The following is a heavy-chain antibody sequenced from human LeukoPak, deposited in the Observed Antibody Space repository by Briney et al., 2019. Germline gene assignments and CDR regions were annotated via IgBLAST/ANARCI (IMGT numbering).Heavy chain of an antibody. Sequence: SETLSLTCAVYGGSFSGYYASWIRQLPGTGLEWVGATNNRGSTNYNRSLKSRFTISVDTSKNQFSLKLSYVTAADTAVYYCARRVRAVAADYLGQGTLPTVPS. CDR1: GGSFSGYY. CDR3: ARRVRAVAADY. J-gene: IGHJ4*02. CDR2: TNNRGST. V-gene: IGHV4-34*01. D-gene: IGHD6-19*01.